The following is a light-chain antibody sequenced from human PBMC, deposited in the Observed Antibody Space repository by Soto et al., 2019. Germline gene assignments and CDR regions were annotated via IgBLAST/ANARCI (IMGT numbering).Light chain of an antibody. V-gene: IGLV2-8*01. J-gene: IGLJ1*01. CDR2: EVV. CDR3: KSYAGSNTYV. CDR1: KXDIGVYDF. Sequence: QSALTQPPSASGSPGQSVTISCTGTKXDIGVYDFVSWYQHHPGKAPRLIIYEVVQRPSGVPDRFSGSKSGNTASLTVSGLQAADEADYFCKSYAGSNTYVFGSGTMVT.